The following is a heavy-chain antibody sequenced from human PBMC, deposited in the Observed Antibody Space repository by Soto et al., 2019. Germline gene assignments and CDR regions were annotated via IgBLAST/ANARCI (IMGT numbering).Heavy chain of an antibody. Sequence: SVKVSCKVSGGTFSSYAISWVRQAPGQGLEWMGGIIPIFGPANYAQKFQGRVTITADESTSTAYMELSSLRSEDTAVYYCARGCCMPSYYYYGMDVWGQGTTVTVSS. J-gene: IGHJ6*02. CDR1: GGTFSSYA. D-gene: IGHD2-8*01. V-gene: IGHV1-69*13. CDR3: ARGCCMPSYYYYGMDV. CDR2: IIPIFGPA.